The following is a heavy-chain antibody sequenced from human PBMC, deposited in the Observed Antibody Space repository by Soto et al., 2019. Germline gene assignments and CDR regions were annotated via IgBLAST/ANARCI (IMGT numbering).Heavy chain of an antibody. CDR1: GGSISRGGYY. V-gene: IGHV4-31*03. J-gene: IGHJ4*02. CDR3: ASSSGGSADYVDY. Sequence: SETLSLTCTVSGGSISRGGYYWSWIRQHPGKGLEWIGNIYFTGSTSYNPSLKSRLTISVDTSKNQFSLRLSSVTAADTAVYYCASSSGGSADYVDYWGQGTLVTVSS. CDR2: IYFTGST. D-gene: IGHD2-8*02.